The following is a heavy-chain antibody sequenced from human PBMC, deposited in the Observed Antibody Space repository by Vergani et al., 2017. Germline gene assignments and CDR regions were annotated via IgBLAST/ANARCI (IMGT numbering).Heavy chain of an antibody. CDR2: IYCGDET. V-gene: IGHV3-66*02. J-gene: IGHJ5*02. D-gene: IGHD3-10*01. CDR1: GPTVSGNY. CDR3: ARGNYYGSGAYVDP. Sequence: ELQLVESGGGLVQPGGSLRLSCAASGPTVSGNYMTWVRQAPGKGLEWVSHIYCGDETYYANSVKGRVTISIYTSKNTLHLQINNLRVEDTAVYYCARGNYYGSGAYVDPWGQGTLVTVSS.